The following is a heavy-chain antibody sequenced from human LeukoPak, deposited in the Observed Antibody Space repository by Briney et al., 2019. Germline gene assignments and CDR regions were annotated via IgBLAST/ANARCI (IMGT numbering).Heavy chain of an antibody. CDR2: ISWNSGSI. J-gene: IGHJ4*02. V-gene: IGHV3-9*01. CDR1: GFTFDDYA. CDR3: AKDMSSSGWTPGY. D-gene: IGHD6-19*01. Sequence: PGRSLRLSCAASGFTFDDYAMHWVRQAPGKGLEWVSGISWNSGSIGYADSVKGRFTISRDNAKNSLYLQMNSLRAEDTALYYCAKDMSSSGWTPGYWGQGTLVTVSS.